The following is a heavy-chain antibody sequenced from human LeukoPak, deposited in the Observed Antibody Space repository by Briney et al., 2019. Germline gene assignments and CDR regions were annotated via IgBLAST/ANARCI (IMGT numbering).Heavy chain of an antibody. Sequence: GGSLRLSCVASGFSLSIYWMGWVRQALGKGLEWVSNIKEDGSESYYVGSVKGRFTISRDNAKNSLYLQVNSLRAEDTATYYCVRADFRGSSWDFAYWGQGALVTVSS. D-gene: IGHD6-13*01. CDR1: GFSLSIYW. V-gene: IGHV3-7*04. CDR3: VRADFRGSSWDFAY. J-gene: IGHJ4*02. CDR2: IKEDGSES.